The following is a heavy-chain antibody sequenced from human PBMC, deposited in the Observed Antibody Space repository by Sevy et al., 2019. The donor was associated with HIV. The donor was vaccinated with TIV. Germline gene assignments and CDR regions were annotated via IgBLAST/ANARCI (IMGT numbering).Heavy chain of an antibody. J-gene: IGHJ4*02. V-gene: IGHV3-23*01. CDR3: ARIYSSSSSYFDY. Sequence: GSLRLSCAASGFTFSSYAMSWVRQAPGKGLEWVSAISGSGGSTYYADSVKGRFTISRDNSKNTLYLQMNSLRAEDTAVYYCARIYSSSSSYFDYWGQGTLVTVSS. CDR2: ISGSGGST. D-gene: IGHD6-6*01. CDR1: GFTFSSYA.